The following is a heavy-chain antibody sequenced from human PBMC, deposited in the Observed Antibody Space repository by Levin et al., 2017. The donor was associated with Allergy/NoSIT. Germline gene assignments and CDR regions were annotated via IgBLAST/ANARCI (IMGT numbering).Heavy chain of an antibody. Sequence: SQTLSLTCAVYGGSFSGYYWNWIRQPPGKGLEWIGEINHSGSTNYNPSLKSRVTFSVDTSKNQFSLKLGSVTAADTAVYYCVRGRLSVAARPSHYYYGMDVWGQGTTVTVSS. V-gene: IGHV4-34*01. D-gene: IGHD6-6*01. CDR3: VRGRLSVAARPSHYYYGMDV. CDR1: GGSFSGYY. J-gene: IGHJ6*02. CDR2: INHSGST.